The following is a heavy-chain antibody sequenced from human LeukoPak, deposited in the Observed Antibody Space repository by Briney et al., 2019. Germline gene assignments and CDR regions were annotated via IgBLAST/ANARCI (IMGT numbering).Heavy chain of an antibody. D-gene: IGHD6-13*01. CDR2: IYYSGRH. J-gene: IGHJ3*01. CDR3: ARVCSGYSSSWYSNAFDV. V-gene: IGHV4-59*01. Sequence: PSETLSLTCTLSGGPISGYYWTWIRQPPGKGLEWIGYIYYSGRHDYDPSLKSRVTISVDTSNNQFSLKLSSVTAADTAVYYCARVCSGYSSSWYSNAFDVWGQGTMVTVSS. CDR1: GGPISGYY.